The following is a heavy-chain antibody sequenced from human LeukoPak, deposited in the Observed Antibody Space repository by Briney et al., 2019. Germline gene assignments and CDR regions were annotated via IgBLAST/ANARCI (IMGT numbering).Heavy chain of an antibody. CDR3: ARDGQLGYFDY. V-gene: IGHV4-39*07. D-gene: IGHD1-1*01. CDR1: GGSISSSSYY. CDR2: IYYSGST. Sequence: SETLSLTCTVYGGSISSSSYYWGWIRQPPGKGLEWIGSIYYSGSTYYNPSLKSRVTISVDTSKNQFSLKLSSVTAADTAVYYCARDGQLGYFDYWGQGTLVTVSS. J-gene: IGHJ4*02.